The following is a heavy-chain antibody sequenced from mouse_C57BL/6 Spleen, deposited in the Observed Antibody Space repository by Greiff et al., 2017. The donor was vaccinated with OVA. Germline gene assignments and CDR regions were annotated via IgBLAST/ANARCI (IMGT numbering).Heavy chain of an antibody. J-gene: IGHJ1*03. CDR3: ARKEISYWYFDV. Sequence: EVQVVESGGGLVKPGGSLKLSCAASGFTFSDYGMHWVRQAPEKGLEWVAYIGSGCSTIYYADTVKGRFTISRDNAKNTLFLQMTSLRSEDTAMYYCARKEISYWYFDVWGTGTTVTVSS. CDR2: IGSGCSTI. CDR1: GFTFSDYG. V-gene: IGHV5-17*01.